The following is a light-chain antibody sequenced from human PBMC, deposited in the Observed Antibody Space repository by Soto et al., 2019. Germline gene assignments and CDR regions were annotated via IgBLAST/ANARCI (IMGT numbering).Light chain of an antibody. CDR3: QQYAVSPIT. CDR1: QSVSSSY. CDR2: GAS. J-gene: IGKJ5*01. V-gene: IGKV3-20*01. Sequence: EIVLTQSPGALSLSPGERATLSCRASQSVSSSYLAWYQQKPGQAPRLLIYGASSRATGIPDRFSGSGSGTDFTLTISRLEPEDFAVFYCQQYAVSPITFGQGTRLENK.